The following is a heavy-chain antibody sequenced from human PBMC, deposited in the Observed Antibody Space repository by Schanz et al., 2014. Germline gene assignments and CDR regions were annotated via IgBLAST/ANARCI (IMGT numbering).Heavy chain of an antibody. Sequence: VHLLESGGGLVPPGGSLRLSCAASGFNFSDYAMCWVRQAPGKGLEWVSAISGGGGTAYYTDSGKGRFTISRDNSKSTLYLQMNSLRAEDTAVYYCAKDGPGGSGSYSADGGMDVWGQGTTVTVSS. D-gene: IGHD3-10*01. CDR1: GFNFSDYA. CDR3: AKDGPGGSGSYSADGGMDV. CDR2: ISGGGGTA. V-gene: IGHV3-23*01. J-gene: IGHJ6*02.